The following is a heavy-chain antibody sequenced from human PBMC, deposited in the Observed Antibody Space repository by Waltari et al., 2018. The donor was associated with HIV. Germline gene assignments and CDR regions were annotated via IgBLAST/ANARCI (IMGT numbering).Heavy chain of an antibody. CDR1: SSVSFSDYY. D-gene: IGHD4-17*01. J-gene: IGHJ5*02. CDR2: INGKGDI. CDR3: AKRAVFGDYGRGWIDP. V-gene: IGHV4-34*01. Sequence: HVQLKQWGAGLLKPSETLSLTCAVYSSVSFSDYYWNWIHQAPGKGLEWVGEINGKGDINYNPSLKSRVTLSVDTSKNQFSLRLNFVTAADTAVYYCAKRAVFGDYGRGWIDPWGQGTLVTVSS.